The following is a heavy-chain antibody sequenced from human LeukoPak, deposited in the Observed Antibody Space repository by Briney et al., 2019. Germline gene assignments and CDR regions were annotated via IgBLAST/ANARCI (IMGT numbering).Heavy chain of an antibody. J-gene: IGHJ4*02. CDR1: GYTFTGYY. CDR2: INPNSGGT. Sequence: ASVKVSCKASGYTFTGYYMHWVRQAPGQGLEWMGWINPNSGGTNYAQKFQGRVTMTRDTSISTAYMELSRLRPDDTAVYYCATSPVVPAAIRCPDYWGQGTLVTVSS. CDR3: ATSPVVPAAIRCPDY. V-gene: IGHV1-2*02. D-gene: IGHD2-2*01.